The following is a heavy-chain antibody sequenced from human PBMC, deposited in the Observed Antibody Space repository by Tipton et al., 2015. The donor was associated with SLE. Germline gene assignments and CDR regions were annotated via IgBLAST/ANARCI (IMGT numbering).Heavy chain of an antibody. V-gene: IGHV4-59*01. J-gene: IGHJ4*02. Sequence: TLSLTCTVSGGSISSYYWSWIRQPPGKGLEWTGYIYYSGSTNYNPSLKSRVTISVDTSKNQFSLKLSSVTAADTAVYYCARGGTTIFEDWGQGTLVTVSS. D-gene: IGHD5-12*01. CDR3: ARGGTTIFED. CDR1: GGSISSYY. CDR2: IYYSGST.